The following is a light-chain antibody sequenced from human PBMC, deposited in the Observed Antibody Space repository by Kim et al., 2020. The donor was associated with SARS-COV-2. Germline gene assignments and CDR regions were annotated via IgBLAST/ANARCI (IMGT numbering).Light chain of an antibody. V-gene: IGKV3-15*01. J-gene: IGKJ1*01. Sequence: EIVMTQSPATLSLSPGERATLSCRASQSVSRNLAWYQQKPGQAPRLLISAASTRATGVPARFSGSGSGTEFTLTISSLHSEDFAVYYCQQYNNWRETFGQGTKVEIK. CDR1: QSVSRN. CDR3: QQYNNWRET. CDR2: AAS.